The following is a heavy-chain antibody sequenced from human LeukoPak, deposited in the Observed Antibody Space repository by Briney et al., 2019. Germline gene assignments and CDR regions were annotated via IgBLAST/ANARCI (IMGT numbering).Heavy chain of an antibody. CDR1: GFTLINHL. Sequence: GGSLNLPGLTSGFTLINHLLNWFRQPPAKGLNWVAVISDDGNSKYYADSVKGRFATSRDNSKNTLYLQINSLRPEDAALYFCATVDDLDAFGIWGQGTLVTVSS. V-gene: IGHV3-30*09. D-gene: IGHD2-2*03. J-gene: IGHJ3*02. CDR3: ATVDDLDAFGI. CDR2: ISDDGNSK.